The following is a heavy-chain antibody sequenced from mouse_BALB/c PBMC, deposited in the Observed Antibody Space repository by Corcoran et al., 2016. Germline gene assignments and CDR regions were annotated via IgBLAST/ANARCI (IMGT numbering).Heavy chain of an antibody. Sequence: EVQLQQSGPELVKPGASVKMSCKASGYTFTSYVMNWVKQKPGQGLEWIGYINPYNDGTKYNEKFKGKATLTSDKSSSTAYLELSSLTSEYSAVYYCAREGRRGYFDVWGAGTTVTVSS. CDR1: GYTFTSYV. V-gene: IGHV1S136*01. CDR2: INPYNDGT. CDR3: AREGRRGYFDV. J-gene: IGHJ1*01.